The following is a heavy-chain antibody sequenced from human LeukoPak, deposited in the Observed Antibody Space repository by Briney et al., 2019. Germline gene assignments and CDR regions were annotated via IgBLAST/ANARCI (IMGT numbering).Heavy chain of an antibody. V-gene: IGHV1-69*06. CDR2: IIPIFGTA. CDR1: GGTFSSYA. CDR3: ARSPAALSRNFDY. J-gene: IGHJ4*02. Sequence: ASVKVSCKASGGTFSSYAISWVRQAPGQGLEWMGGIIPIFGTANYAQKFQGRVTITADKSTSTAYMELSSLRSEDTAVYYCARSPAALSRNFDYWGQGTLVTVSS. D-gene: IGHD6-25*01.